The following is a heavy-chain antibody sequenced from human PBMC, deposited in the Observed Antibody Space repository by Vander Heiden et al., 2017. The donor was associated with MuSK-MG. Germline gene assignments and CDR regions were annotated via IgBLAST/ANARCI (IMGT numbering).Heavy chain of an antibody. Sequence: QAPLVQSGAEVTKPGSPVNVSCKASGGTFSSYAISCVRQAPGQGLEWMGGIIPIFGTANYAQKFQGRVTITADESTSTAYMELSSLRAEDTAVYYCARGAAVWYGDYFDYWGQGTLVTVSS. CDR1: GGTFSSYA. J-gene: IGHJ4*02. V-gene: IGHV1-69*01. CDR3: ARGAAVWYGDYFDY. CDR2: IIPIFGTA. D-gene: IGHD4-17*01.